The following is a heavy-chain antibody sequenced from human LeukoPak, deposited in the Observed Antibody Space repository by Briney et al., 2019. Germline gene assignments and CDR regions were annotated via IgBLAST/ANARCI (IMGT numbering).Heavy chain of an antibody. CDR1: GFTVSSNY. D-gene: IGHD5-24*01. Sequence: PGGSLRLSCAASGFTVSSNYMSWVRQTPGKGLEWVSVIYSGGSTYYVDSVKGRFTISRDNSKNTLYLQMNSLRAEDTAVYYCARVKMATIGYYYYGMDVWGQGTTVTVSS. J-gene: IGHJ6*02. CDR3: ARVKMATIGYYYYGMDV. V-gene: IGHV3-53*01. CDR2: IYSGGST.